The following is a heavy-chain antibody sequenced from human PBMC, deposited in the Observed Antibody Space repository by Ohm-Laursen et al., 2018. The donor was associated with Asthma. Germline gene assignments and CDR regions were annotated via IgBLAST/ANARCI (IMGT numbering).Heavy chain of an antibody. V-gene: IGHV3-30*03. CDR3: ARARRWLQMDDAFDI. J-gene: IGHJ3*02. D-gene: IGHD5-24*01. CDR1: GFTFSSYG. CDR2: ISYDGSNK. Sequence: SSLRLSCTASGFTFSSYGMHWVRQAPGKGLEWVAVISYDGSNKYYADSVKGRFTISRDNSKNTLYLQMNSLRAEDTAVYYCARARRWLQMDDAFDIWGQGTMVTVSS.